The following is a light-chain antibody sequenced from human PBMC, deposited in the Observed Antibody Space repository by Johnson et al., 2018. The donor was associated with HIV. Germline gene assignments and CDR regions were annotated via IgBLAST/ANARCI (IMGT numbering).Light chain of an antibody. Sequence: QSVLTQPPSVSAAPGQKVTISCSGSSSNIGNNYVSWYQQLPGTAPKLLIYENNKRPSGIPARFSRSKSATSATLDITGLQTGDEADYYCGTWDGSLSVYVFGAGTEVTVL. CDR1: SSNIGNNY. V-gene: IGLV1-51*02. J-gene: IGLJ1*01. CDR2: ENN. CDR3: GTWDGSLSVYV.